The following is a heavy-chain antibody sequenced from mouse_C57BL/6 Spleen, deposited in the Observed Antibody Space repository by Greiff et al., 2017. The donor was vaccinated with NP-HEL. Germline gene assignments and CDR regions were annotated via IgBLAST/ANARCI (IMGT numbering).Heavy chain of an antibody. Sequence: QVQLQQSGPELVKPGASVKISCKASGYAFSSSWMNWVKQRPGKGLEWIGRIYPGDGDTNYNGKFKGKATLTADKSSSTAYMQLSSLTSEDSAVYFCARWSPPHFDYWGQGTTLTVSS. CDR3: ARWSPPHFDY. CDR2: IYPGDGDT. CDR1: GYAFSSSW. J-gene: IGHJ2*01. V-gene: IGHV1-82*01.